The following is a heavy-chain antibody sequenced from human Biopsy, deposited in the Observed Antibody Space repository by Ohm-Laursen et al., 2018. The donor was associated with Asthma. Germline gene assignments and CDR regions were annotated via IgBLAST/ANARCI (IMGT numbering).Heavy chain of an antibody. V-gene: IGHV4-39*01. Sequence: SQTLSLTCTVSGAPITSPNYWAWIRQAPGERLEWVASVYHSGETFYNPSLGSRLSMSADTSRNQFSLRLNSVTAADTAVYYCARHWSGNGWLDVYNYFDPWGPGTLVTVSS. D-gene: IGHD5-24*01. CDR2: VYHSGET. CDR3: ARHWSGNGWLDVYNYFDP. CDR1: GAPITSPNY. J-gene: IGHJ5*02.